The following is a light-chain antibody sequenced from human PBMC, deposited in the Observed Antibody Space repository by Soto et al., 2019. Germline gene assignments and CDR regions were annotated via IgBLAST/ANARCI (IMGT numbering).Light chain of an antibody. CDR3: LLYFGGTQV. J-gene: IGLJ1*01. V-gene: IGLV7-43*01. Sequence: QTVVTQEPSLTVSPGGTVTLTCASSTGAVTSDYYANWFQQKLGQAPKALIYSSSNKYSWTPARFSGSLLGGKAALTLSGVQPEDEAEYYCLLYFGGTQVFGTGTKVTVL. CDR1: TGAVTSDYY. CDR2: SSS.